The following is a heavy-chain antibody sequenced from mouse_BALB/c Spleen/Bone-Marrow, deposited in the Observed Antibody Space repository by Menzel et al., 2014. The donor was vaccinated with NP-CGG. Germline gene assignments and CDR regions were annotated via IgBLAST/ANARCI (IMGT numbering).Heavy chain of an antibody. D-gene: IGHD2-3*01. Sequence: EVQVVESGGGLVQPKGSLKLSCAASGFTFNTYAMNWVRQAPGKGLEWVARIRSKSNNYATYYADSVKDRFTISRDDSQSMLYLQMNNLKTEDTAMYYCVRSDDGWFAYRGQGTLVTVSA. CDR2: IRSKSNNYAT. J-gene: IGHJ3*01. V-gene: IGHV10-1*02. CDR1: GFTFNTYA. CDR3: VRSDDGWFAY.